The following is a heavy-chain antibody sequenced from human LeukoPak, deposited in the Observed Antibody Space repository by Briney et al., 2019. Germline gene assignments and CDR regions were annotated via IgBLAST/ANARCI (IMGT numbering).Heavy chain of an antibody. V-gene: IGHV4-38-2*01. CDR2: IYHSGST. J-gene: IGHJ4*02. CDR1: GYSISSGYY. D-gene: IGHD6-19*01. Sequence: SETLSLTCAVSGYSISSGYYWGWIRQPPGKGLEWIGSIYHSGSTYYNPSLKSRVTISVDTSKNQLSLKLSSVTAADTAVYYCARVGAVAGFDYWGQGTLVTVSS. CDR3: ARVGAVAGFDY.